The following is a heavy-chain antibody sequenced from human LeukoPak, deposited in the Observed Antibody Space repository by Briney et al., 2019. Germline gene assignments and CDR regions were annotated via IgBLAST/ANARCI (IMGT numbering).Heavy chain of an antibody. D-gene: IGHD3-3*01. CDR2: IYYSEST. CDR3: ARDSASGYDFWCGYNPSIGFDY. Sequence: PSESLSLTCTVSGASISSSCYCWGRLPQTPGKGLEWTRSIYYSESTYYNPSLKSRVTISVDASRNQFSLKLSSVTAADTAVYYCARDSASGYDFWCGYNPSIGFDYWGQGTLVTVSS. V-gene: IGHV4-39*07. J-gene: IGHJ4*02. CDR1: GASISSSCYC.